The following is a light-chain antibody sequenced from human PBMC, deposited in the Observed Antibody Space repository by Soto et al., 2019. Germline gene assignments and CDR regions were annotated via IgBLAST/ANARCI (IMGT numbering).Light chain of an antibody. CDR2: AVS. CDR3: CSYAGNAYV. J-gene: IGLJ1*01. CDR1: SSDVGGYNF. V-gene: IGLV2-11*01. Sequence: QSALTHPRSVSGSPGQSVTISCTGTSSDVGGYNFVTWYQQHPDKAPKLLIYAVSKRPSGVPDHFSGSKSGNTASLTISGLQAEDEADYYCCSYAGNAYVFGTGTKVTVL.